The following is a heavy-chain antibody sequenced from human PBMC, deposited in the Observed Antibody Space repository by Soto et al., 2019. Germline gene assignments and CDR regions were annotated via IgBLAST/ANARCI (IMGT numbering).Heavy chain of an antibody. CDR3: ASSGWHDSYYFDY. D-gene: IGHD1-1*01. CDR2: IYTSGST. CDR1: GGSISSSSYY. J-gene: IGHJ4*02. Sequence: PSETLSLTCTVSGGSISSSSYYWSWIRQPAGKGLEWIGRIYTSGSTNYNPSLKSRVTMSVDTSKNQFSLKLSSVTAADTAVYYCASSGWHDSYYFDYWGQGTLVTVSS. V-gene: IGHV4-61*02.